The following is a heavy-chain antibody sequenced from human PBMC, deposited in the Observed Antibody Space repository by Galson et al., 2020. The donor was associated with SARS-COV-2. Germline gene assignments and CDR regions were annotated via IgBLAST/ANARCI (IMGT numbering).Heavy chain of an antibody. CDR2: MSPNNDDT. J-gene: IGHJ4*02. D-gene: IGHD6-13*01. V-gene: IGHV1-8*01. CDR3: ARVSGSSWYGAGDFDS. Sequence: ASVKVSCKTSGYIFVNYDITWVRQATGQGLEWLGWMSPNNDDTGYAQKFQGRVTMTRDRSIMTAYMELSSLRIEDTAVYYCARVSGSSWYGAGDFDSWGQGTLVTVSS. CDR1: GYIFVNYD.